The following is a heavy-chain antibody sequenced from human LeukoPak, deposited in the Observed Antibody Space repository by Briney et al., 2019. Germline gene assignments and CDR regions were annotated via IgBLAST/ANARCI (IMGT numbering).Heavy chain of an antibody. V-gene: IGHV4-34*01. CDR2: INHSGST. Sequence: PSETLSLTCAVYGGSLSDHYWSWIRQPPGKGLEWIGEINHSGSTNYNPSLKSRVTISLDTSKNQFSLKLSSVTAADTAVYYCASQVRLERRYYYYYMDVWDKGTTVTVSS. CDR3: ASQVRLERRYYYYYMDV. J-gene: IGHJ6*03. D-gene: IGHD1-1*01. CDR1: GGSLSDHY.